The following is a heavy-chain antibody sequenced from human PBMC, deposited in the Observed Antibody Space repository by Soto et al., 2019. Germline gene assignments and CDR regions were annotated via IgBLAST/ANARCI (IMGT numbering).Heavy chain of an antibody. V-gene: IGHV3-66*01. J-gene: IGHJ6*03. CDR2: IYSGGST. CDR1: GFTVSSNY. CDR3: ARDRDTVFGVFYMDV. Sequence: GGSLRLSCAASGFTVSSNYMSWVRQAPGKGLEWVSVIYSGGSTYYADSVKGRFTISRDNSKNTLYLQMNSLRAEDTAVYYCARDRDTVFGVFYMDVWGKGTTVTVSS. D-gene: IGHD3-3*01.